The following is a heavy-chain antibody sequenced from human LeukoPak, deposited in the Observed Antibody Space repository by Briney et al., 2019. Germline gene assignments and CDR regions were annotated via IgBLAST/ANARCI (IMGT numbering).Heavy chain of an antibody. CDR2: IYYSGST. CDR1: GGSISSSSYY. D-gene: IGHD3-10*01. V-gene: IGHV4-39*01. CDR3: AVYGSASEYYFDY. Sequence: SETLSLTCTVSGGSISSSSYYWGWIRQPPGKGLEWIGSIYYSGSTYYNPSLESRVTISVDTSKNQFSLKLSSVTAADTAVYYCAVYGSASEYYFDYWGQGTLVTVSS. J-gene: IGHJ4*02.